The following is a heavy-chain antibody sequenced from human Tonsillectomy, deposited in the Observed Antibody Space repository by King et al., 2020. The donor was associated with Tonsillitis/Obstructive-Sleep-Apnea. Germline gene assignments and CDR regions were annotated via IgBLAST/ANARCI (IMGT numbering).Heavy chain of an antibody. J-gene: IGHJ4*02. CDR2: ISSSNNTV. CDR1: GFTFSSYS. D-gene: IGHD2-2*01. Sequence: VQLVESGGGLVQPGGSLRLSCAASGFTFSSYSMNWVRQAPGKGLEWVSYISSSNNTVYYADSVKGRFTIPRDNAKNSLYLQMNSLRDEDTAVYYCARLRYCSRASCYEGFDYWGQGTLVTVSS. V-gene: IGHV3-48*02. CDR3: ARLRYCSRASCYEGFDY.